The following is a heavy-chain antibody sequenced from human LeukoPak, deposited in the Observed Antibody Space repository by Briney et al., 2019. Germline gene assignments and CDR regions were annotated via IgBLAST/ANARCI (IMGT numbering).Heavy chain of an antibody. V-gene: IGHV1-18*01. J-gene: IGHJ6*03. CDR3: ARATGYSSSWGGYYYYYMDV. Sequence: ASVKVSCKASGYTFTSYGISWVRQAPGQGLEWMGWISAYNGNTNYAQKLQGRVTMTTDTSTSTAYMELRSLRPDDTAVYYCARATGYSSSWGGYYYYYMDVWGKGTTVTVSS. D-gene: IGHD6-13*01. CDR2: ISAYNGNT. CDR1: GYTFTSYG.